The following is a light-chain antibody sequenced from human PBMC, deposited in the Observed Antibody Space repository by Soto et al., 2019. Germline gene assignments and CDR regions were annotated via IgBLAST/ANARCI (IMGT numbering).Light chain of an antibody. J-gene: IGLJ1*01. CDR2: EVS. Sequence: QSALTQPASVSGSPGQSITISCTGSSSDIGTYNLVAWYQQQPGKAPRLVIYEVSGRPSGVSVRFSGSKSGNTASLTISGLQVDNEWDYYCSSYTKTTPAYVFGTGTKLTVL. CDR3: SSYTKTTPAYV. CDR1: SSDIGTYNL. V-gene: IGLV2-14*01.